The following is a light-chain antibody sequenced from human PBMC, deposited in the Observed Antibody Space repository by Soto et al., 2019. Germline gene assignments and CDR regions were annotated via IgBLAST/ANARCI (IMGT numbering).Light chain of an antibody. CDR3: LQHNSYPYT. CDR1: QDISNY. CDR2: AAS. V-gene: IGKV1-17*03. J-gene: IGKJ5*01. Sequence: DIQMTQSPSAMSASVGDRVTITCRASQDISNYLAWFQQKPGKVPERLIYAASSLPSGVPSRFAGSGSGTEFTLTISGLQPEDFATYYCLQHNSYPYTFGQGTRLEIK.